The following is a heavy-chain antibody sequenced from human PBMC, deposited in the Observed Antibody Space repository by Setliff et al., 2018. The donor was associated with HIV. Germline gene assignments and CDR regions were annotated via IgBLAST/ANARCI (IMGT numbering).Heavy chain of an antibody. V-gene: IGHV1-18*01. D-gene: IGHD3-22*01. CDR2: ISAYNGNT. Sequence: ASVKVSCKASGYTFTSYGISWVRQAPGQGLEWMGWISAYNGNTNYAQKLQGRVTMTTDTSTSTAYMELRSLRSDDTAVYYCARVGYYDSSGYYYFSYWGQGTLVTVSS. CDR1: GYTFTSYG. CDR3: ARVGYYDSSGYYYFSY. J-gene: IGHJ4*02.